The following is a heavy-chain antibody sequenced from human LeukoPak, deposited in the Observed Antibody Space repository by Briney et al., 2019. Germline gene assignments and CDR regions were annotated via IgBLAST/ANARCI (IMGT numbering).Heavy chain of an antibody. J-gene: IGHJ4*02. Sequence: PSETLSLTCTVSGASISRYYRSWIRQPPGKGLEWIGSISYSGSTNYNPSLKSRVTISVDTSKNQFSPKLSSVTAADTAVYYCARLRLFSDYFDYWGQGTLVTVSS. D-gene: IGHD3-22*01. V-gene: IGHV4-59*01. CDR2: ISYSGST. CDR3: ARLRLFSDYFDY. CDR1: GASISRYY.